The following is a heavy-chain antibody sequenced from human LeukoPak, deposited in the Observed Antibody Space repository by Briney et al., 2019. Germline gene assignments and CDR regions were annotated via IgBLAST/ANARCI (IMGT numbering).Heavy chain of an antibody. CDR3: AKVPSPNYYDSSGFDY. J-gene: IGHJ4*02. CDR2: ISGSGGST. CDR1: GFTFSSYA. D-gene: IGHD3-22*01. Sequence: PGGSLRLSCAASGFTFSSYAMSWVRQAPGKGLEWVSAISGSGGSTYYADSVKGRFTISRDNSKNTLYLQMNSLGAEDTAVYYCAKVPSPNYYDSSGFDYWGQGTLVTVSS. V-gene: IGHV3-23*01.